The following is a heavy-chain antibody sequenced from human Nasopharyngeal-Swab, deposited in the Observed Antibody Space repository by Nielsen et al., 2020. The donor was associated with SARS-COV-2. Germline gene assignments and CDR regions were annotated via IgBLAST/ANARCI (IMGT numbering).Heavy chain of an antibody. Sequence: ETLSLTCAASGFTFSSYAMSWVRQAPGKGLEWVSTISGSGGSTYYADSVKGRFTISRDNSKNALYLQMSSLRADDTAVYYCANRMPTVGATRYYCFDSWGQGTLVTVSS. D-gene: IGHD1-26*01. CDR3: ANRMPTVGATRYYCFDS. J-gene: IGHJ4*02. V-gene: IGHV3-23*01. CDR2: ISGSGGST. CDR1: GFTFSSYA.